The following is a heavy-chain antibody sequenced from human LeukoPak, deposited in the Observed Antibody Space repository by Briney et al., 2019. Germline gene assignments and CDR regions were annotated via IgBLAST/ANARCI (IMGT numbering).Heavy chain of an antibody. D-gene: IGHD1-14*01. Sequence: PGGSLRLSCAASGFTFSSYSMNWVRQAPGKGLEWVSSISSSSSYIYYADSVKGRFTISRDNAKKSLYLQMNSLRGEDTAVYDCAKNHVSLDCRGQGPLVTVSS. CDR2: ISSSSSYI. CDR3: AKNHVSLDC. V-gene: IGHV3-21*01. J-gene: IGHJ4*02. CDR1: GFTFSSYS.